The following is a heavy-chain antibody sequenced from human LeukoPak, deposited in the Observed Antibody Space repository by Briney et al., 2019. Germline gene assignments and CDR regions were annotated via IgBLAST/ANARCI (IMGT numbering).Heavy chain of an antibody. J-gene: IGHJ4*02. CDR1: GFTFSSNE. CDR2: INQDGSER. CDR3: ARDFESGHSQNY. D-gene: IGHD3-9*01. Sequence: GSLRLSCAASGFTFSSNEMNWVRQAPGKGLEWVAHINQDGSERNYVDSVKGRFTVSRDNAKNSLFLQMNSLRVEDTAVYYCARDFESGHSQNYWGQGTLVTVSS. V-gene: IGHV3-7*01.